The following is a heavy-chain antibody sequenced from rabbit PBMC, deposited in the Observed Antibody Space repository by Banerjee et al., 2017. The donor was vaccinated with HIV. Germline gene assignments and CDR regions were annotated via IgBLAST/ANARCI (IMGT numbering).Heavy chain of an antibody. Sequence: QEQLEESGGGLVKPEGSLTLTCKASGFDLSAYWMCWVRQAPGKGLEWIACTYAGSSGDTYYASWAKGRFTISKASWTTVTLQMTSLTAADTATYFCARDLAGVIGWNFNLWGQGTLVTVS. CDR3: ARDLAGVIGWNFNL. V-gene: IGHV1S45*01. CDR2: TYAGSSGDT. CDR1: GFDLSAYW. D-gene: IGHD4-1*01. J-gene: IGHJ4*01.